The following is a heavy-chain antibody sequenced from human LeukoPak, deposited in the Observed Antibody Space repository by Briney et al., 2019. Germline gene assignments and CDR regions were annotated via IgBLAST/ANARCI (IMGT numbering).Heavy chain of an antibody. Sequence: SETLSLTRTVSGGSISSSSYYWGWIRQPPGKGLEWIGSIYHSGSTYYNPSLKSRVTMSVDTSKNQFSLKLSSVTAADMAVYYCTRHQWWLAPRNFDYWGQGTLVTVSS. CDR2: IYHSGST. D-gene: IGHD2-8*01. V-gene: IGHV4-39*01. CDR3: TRHQWWLAPRNFDY. J-gene: IGHJ4*02. CDR1: GGSISSSSYY.